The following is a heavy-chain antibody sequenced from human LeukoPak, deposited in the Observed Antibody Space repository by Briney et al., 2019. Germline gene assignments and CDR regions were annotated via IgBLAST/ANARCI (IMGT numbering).Heavy chain of an antibody. CDR3: ARRGFLDY. Sequence: PSETLSLTCSVSGGSMNSYYWSWIRQSPGKGLEWIGYIYYSGSTNYNPSLKSRVTISVDTSKNQFSLKLSSVTTADTAVYYCARRGFLDYWGQGTLVTVSS. V-gene: IGHV4-59*01. CDR2: IYYSGST. CDR1: GGSMNSYY. J-gene: IGHJ4*02.